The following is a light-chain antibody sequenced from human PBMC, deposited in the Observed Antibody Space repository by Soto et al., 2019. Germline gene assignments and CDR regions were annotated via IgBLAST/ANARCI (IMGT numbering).Light chain of an antibody. CDR2: GAS. CDR1: QSVSSSY. J-gene: IGKJ1*01. Sequence: EIVLTQSPGPLSLSPGGRATLSCRASQSVSSSYLAWYQQKPGQAPRLLIYGASSRATGIPDRFSGSGSGTDFTLTISRLEPEDFAVYYCQQYGSSPWTLGQGTKVDIK. V-gene: IGKV3-20*01. CDR3: QQYGSSPWT.